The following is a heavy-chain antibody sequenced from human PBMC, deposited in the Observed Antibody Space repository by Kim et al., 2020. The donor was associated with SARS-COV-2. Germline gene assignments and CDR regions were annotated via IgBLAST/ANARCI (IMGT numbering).Heavy chain of an antibody. V-gene: IGHV4-34*01. CDR2: INHSGST. D-gene: IGHD4-17*01. J-gene: IGHJ6*02. CDR3: ARGRSRFTTVKWGGMDV. CDR1: GGSFSGYY. Sequence: SETLSLTCAVYGGSFSGYYWSWIRQPPGKGLEWIGEINHSGSTNYNPSLKSRVTISVDTSKNQFSLKLSSVTAADTAVYYCARGRSRFTTVKWGGMDVWGQGTTVTVSS.